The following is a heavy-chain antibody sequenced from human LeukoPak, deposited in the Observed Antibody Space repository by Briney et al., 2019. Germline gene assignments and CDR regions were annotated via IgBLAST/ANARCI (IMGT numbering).Heavy chain of an antibody. CDR3: ARRGFLEWLLGYYYYYMDV. CDR2: INHSGST. J-gene: IGHJ6*03. V-gene: IGHV4-34*01. Sequence: SETLSLTCAVYGGSFSGYYWSWIRQPPGKGLEWIGEINHSGSTNYNPSLKSRVTISVDTSKNQFSLKLSSVTAADTAVYYCARRGFLEWLLGYYYYYMDVWGKGTTVTVSS. CDR1: GGSFSGYY. D-gene: IGHD3-3*01.